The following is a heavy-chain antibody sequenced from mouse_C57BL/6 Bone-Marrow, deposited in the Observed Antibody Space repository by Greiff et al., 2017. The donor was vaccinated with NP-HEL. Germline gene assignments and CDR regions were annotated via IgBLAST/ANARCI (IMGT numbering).Heavy chain of an antibody. CDR3: TRQLAMDY. V-gene: IGHV14-4*01. J-gene: IGHJ4*01. D-gene: IGHD4-1*02. CDR1: GFNIKDDY. Sequence: VQLQQSGAELVRPGASVKLSCTASGFNIKDDYMHWVKQRPEQGLEWIGWIDPENGDPEYASKFQGKATITADTSSNTAYLQLSSLTSEDTAVYDCTRQLAMDYWGQGTSVTVSS. CDR2: IDPENGDP.